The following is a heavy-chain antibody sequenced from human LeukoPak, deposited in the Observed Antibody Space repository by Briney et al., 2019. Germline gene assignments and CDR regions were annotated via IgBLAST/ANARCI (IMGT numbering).Heavy chain of an antibody. Sequence: ASVKVSCKASGYTFTSYGISWVRQAPGQGLEWMGWISAYNGNTNYAQKLQGRVTMTTDTSTSTAYMELRSLRSDDTAVYYCAREGRGKYYYDSGGLNWFDPWGQGTLVTVSS. CDR2: ISAYNGNT. D-gene: IGHD3-22*01. CDR3: AREGRGKYYYDSGGLNWFDP. V-gene: IGHV1-18*01. CDR1: GYTFTSYG. J-gene: IGHJ5*02.